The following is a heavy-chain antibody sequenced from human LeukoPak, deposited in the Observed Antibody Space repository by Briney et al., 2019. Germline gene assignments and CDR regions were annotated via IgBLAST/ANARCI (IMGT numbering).Heavy chain of an antibody. J-gene: IGHJ4*02. CDR2: ISAYNGNT. D-gene: IGHD6-13*01. Sequence: ASVKVSFKASGYTFTSYGISWVRQAPGQGLEWMGWISAYNGNTNYAQKLQGRVTMTTDTSTSTAYMELRSLRSDDTAVYYCARDPVWGTYSSSWYASYYFDYWGQGTLVTVSS. V-gene: IGHV1-18*01. CDR1: GYTFTSYG. CDR3: ARDPVWGTYSSSWYASYYFDY.